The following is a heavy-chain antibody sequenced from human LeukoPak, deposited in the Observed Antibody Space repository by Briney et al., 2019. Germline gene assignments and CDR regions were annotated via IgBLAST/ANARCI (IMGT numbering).Heavy chain of an antibody. J-gene: IGHJ4*02. D-gene: IGHD3-22*01. CDR1: GFTFSSYG. CDR2: IWYDGSNK. V-gene: IGHV3-33*06. Sequence: GGSLRLSCAASGFTFSSYGMHWVRQAPGKGLEWVAVIWYDGSNKYYADSVKGRFTISRDNSKNTLYLQMNSLRAEDTAVYYCAKDMSAYYYDSSGSDYWGQRTLVTVSS. CDR3: AKDMSAYYYDSSGSDY.